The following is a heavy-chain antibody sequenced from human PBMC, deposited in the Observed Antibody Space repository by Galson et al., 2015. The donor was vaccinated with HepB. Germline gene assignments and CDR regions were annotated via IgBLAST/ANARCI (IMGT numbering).Heavy chain of an antibody. V-gene: IGHV3-21*01. CDR3: ASINTQQLEYFDY. J-gene: IGHJ4*02. Sequence: SLRLSCAASGFTFSSYSMNWVRQAPGKGLEWVSSISSSSSYIYYADSVKGRFTISRDNAKNSLHLQMNSLRAEDTAVYYCASINTQQLEYFDYWGQGTLVTVSS. D-gene: IGHD6-13*01. CDR2: ISSSSSYI. CDR1: GFTFSSYS.